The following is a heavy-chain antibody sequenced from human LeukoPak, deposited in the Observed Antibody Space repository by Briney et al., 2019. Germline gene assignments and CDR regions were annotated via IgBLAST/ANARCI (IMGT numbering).Heavy chain of an antibody. J-gene: IGHJ4*02. CDR3: AREFPSDGRRGYFDY. Sequence: GGSLRLSCAASGFTFSSYEMNWVRQAPGKGLEWVSYISSSGSTIYYADSVKGRFTISRDNAKNSLYLQMNSLSAEDTAVYYCAREFPSDGRRGYFDYWGQGTLVTVSS. V-gene: IGHV3-48*03. D-gene: IGHD1-14*01. CDR1: GFTFSSYE. CDR2: ISSSGSTI.